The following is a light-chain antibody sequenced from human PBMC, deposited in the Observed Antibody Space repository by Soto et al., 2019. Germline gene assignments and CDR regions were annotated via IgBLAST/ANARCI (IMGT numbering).Light chain of an antibody. Sequence: QAVLTQPASVSGSPGQSITISCTGTTSDLGDYNYVSWYQQHPGKAPKLMIYEVSNRPSGVSNRFSGSKSDNTASLTISGLQTEDEADYYCSSYTITNTLVFGGGTKVTVL. CDR3: SSYTITNTLV. V-gene: IGLV2-14*01. CDR2: EVS. CDR1: TSDLGDYNY. J-gene: IGLJ3*02.